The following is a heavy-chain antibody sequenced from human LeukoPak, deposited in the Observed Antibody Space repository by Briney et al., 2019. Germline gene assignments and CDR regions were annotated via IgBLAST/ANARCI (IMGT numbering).Heavy chain of an antibody. Sequence: ASVNVSCKASGYTFASYGISWVRQAPGQGFEWMGWISAYNGNTNYAQKLQGRVTMTTDTSTSTAYMELRSLRSDDTAVYYCARDFRRLPFFVDYWGQGTLVTVSS. D-gene: IGHD5-18*01. J-gene: IGHJ4*02. CDR1: GYTFASYG. V-gene: IGHV1-18*01. CDR2: ISAYNGNT. CDR3: ARDFRRLPFFVDY.